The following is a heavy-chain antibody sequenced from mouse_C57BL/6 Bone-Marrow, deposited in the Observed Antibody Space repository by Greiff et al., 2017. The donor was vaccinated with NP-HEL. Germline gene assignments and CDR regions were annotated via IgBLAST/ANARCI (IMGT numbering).Heavy chain of an antibody. J-gene: IGHJ2*01. CDR1: GYSITSGYY. V-gene: IGHV3-6*01. CDR2: ISYDGSN. CDR3: ARGGYGSSDY. D-gene: IGHD1-1*01. Sequence: DVKLQESGPGLVKPSQSLSLTCSVTGYSITSGYYWNWIRQFPGNKLEWMGYISYDGSNNYNPSLKNRISITRDTSKNQFFLKLNSVTTEDTATYYCARGGYGSSDYWGQGTTLTVSS.